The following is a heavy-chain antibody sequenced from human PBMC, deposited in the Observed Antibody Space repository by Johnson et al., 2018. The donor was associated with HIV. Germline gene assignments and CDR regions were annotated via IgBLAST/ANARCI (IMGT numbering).Heavy chain of an antibody. CDR1: GFTISTFW. D-gene: IGHD6-6*01. V-gene: IGHV3-74*02. J-gene: IGHJ3*02. Sequence: VQLVGSGGALVQPGGSLRLSCEVSGFTISTFWMHWVRQVPGKGLMWVSRISGDGSSSSYADSVKGRFTISRDNAKNTLYLQLNSLRVEDTAIYYCARAQLLADDAFNNWGQGTMVTVSS. CDR2: ISGDGSSS. CDR3: ARAQLLADDAFNN.